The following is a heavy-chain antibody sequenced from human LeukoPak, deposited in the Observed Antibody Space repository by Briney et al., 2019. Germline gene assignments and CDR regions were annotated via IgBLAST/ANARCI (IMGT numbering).Heavy chain of an antibody. CDR2: ISSSSSYI. Sequence: GGSLRLSCAASGFTFSSYSMNWVRQAPGKGLEWVSSISSSSSYIYYADSVKGRFTISRDNAKNSLYLQMNSLRAEDTAVYYCASEWELLADYWGQGTLVTVSS. J-gene: IGHJ4*02. CDR3: ASEWELLADY. CDR1: GFTFSSYS. D-gene: IGHD1-26*01. V-gene: IGHV3-21*01.